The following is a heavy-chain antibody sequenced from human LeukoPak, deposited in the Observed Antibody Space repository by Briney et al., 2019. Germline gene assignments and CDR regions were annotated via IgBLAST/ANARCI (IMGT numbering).Heavy chain of an antibody. CDR3: AREGYSYGHNWFDP. Sequence: SETLSLTCTVSGGSISSYYWSWIRQPPGKGLEWLGYIYYSGSTNYNPSLKSRVTISVDTSKNQFSLKLSSVTAADTAVYYCAREGYSYGHNWFDPWGQGTLVTVSS. CDR2: IYYSGST. CDR1: GGSISSYY. D-gene: IGHD5-18*01. J-gene: IGHJ5*02. V-gene: IGHV4-59*01.